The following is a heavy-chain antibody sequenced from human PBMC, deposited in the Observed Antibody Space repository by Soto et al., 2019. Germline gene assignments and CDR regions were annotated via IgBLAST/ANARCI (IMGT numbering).Heavy chain of an antibody. CDR2: IDWDDDK. J-gene: IGHJ4*02. Sequence: SGPTLVNPTQTLTLTCTFSGFSLSTSGMCVSWIRQPPGKALEWLALIDWDDDKYYSTSLKTRLAISKDTSKNQVVLTMTNMDPVDTATYYCARTPDYYDSSGYYAGFDYWGQGNLVTVSS. D-gene: IGHD3-22*01. CDR3: ARTPDYYDSSGYYAGFDY. CDR1: GFSLSTSGMC. V-gene: IGHV2-70*01.